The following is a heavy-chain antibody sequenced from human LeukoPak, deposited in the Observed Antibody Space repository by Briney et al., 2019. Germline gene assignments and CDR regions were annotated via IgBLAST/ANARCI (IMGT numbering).Heavy chain of an antibody. CDR2: ISGSGGST. CDR3: AKEQYYDSSGYYYGDAFDI. J-gene: IGHJ3*02. V-gene: IGHV3-23*01. Sequence: GGSLRLFCAASGFTFSSYAMSWVRQAPGKGLEWVSAISGSGGSTYYADSVKGRFTISRDNSKNTLYLQMNSLRAEDTAVYYCAKEQYYDSSGYYYGDAFDIWGQGTMVTVSS. CDR1: GFTFSSYA. D-gene: IGHD3-22*01.